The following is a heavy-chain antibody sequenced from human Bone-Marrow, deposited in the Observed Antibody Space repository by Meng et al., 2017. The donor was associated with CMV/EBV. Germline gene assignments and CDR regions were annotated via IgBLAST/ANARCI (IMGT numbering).Heavy chain of an antibody. Sequence: GGSLRLSCAASGFTFSSYSMNWVRQAPGKGLEWVSSISSSSSYIYYADSVKGRFTISRDNAKNSLYLQMNSLRAEDTAVYYCARERTVRYYYYGMAVWGQGTTVTGSS. CDR3: ARERTVRYYYYGMAV. D-gene: IGHD1-1*01. CDR1: GFTFSSYS. V-gene: IGHV3-21*01. J-gene: IGHJ6*01. CDR2: ISSSSSYI.